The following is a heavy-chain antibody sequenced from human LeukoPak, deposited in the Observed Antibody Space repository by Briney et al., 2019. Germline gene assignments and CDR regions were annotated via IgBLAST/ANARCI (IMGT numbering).Heavy chain of an antibody. V-gene: IGHV4-39*07. CDR3: ARGRPYFDY. J-gene: IGHJ4*02. CDR2: IYYSGST. Sequence: SETLSLTCTVSGGSISSSSYYWGWIRQPPGKGLEWTGSIYYSGSTYYNPSLKSRVTISVDTSKNQFSLKLSSVTAADTAVYYCARGRPYFDYWGQGTLVTVSS. CDR1: GGSISSSSYY.